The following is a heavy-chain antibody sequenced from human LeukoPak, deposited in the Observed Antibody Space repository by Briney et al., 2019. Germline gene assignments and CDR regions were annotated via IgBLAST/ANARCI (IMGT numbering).Heavy chain of an antibody. J-gene: IGHJ4*02. D-gene: IGHD3-16*01. CDR2: IYSGGST. Sequence: GGSLRLSCAASGFTVSGNYMNWVRQAPGKGLEWVSAIYSGGSTYYADSVKGRFTISRDNSKNRLYLQMNNLRAGDTAVYYCAGSRLTGDSFDYWGQGTLVTVSS. CDR3: AGSRLTGDSFDY. V-gene: IGHV3-66*01. CDR1: GFTVSGNY.